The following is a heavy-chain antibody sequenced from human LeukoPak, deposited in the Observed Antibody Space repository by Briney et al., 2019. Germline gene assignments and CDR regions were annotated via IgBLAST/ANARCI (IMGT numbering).Heavy chain of an antibody. CDR2: ISYDGSNK. V-gene: IGHV3-30*18. D-gene: IGHD3-10*01. J-gene: IGHJ6*04. Sequence: GGSLRLSCAASGFTFSSYGMHWVRQAPGKGLEWVAVISYDGSNKYYADSVKGRFTTSRDNSKNTLYLQMNSLRAEDTAVYYCAKDLGVTMVRDASYGMDVWGKGTTVTVSS. CDR1: GFTFSSYG. CDR3: AKDLGVTMVRDASYGMDV.